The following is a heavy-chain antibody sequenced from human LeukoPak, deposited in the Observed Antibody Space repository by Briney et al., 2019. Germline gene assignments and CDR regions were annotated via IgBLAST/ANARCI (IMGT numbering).Heavy chain of an antibody. CDR3: ARAPTYHYGLEYYFNY. V-gene: IGHV4-61*02. J-gene: IGHJ4*02. CDR1: GASISSGSYY. CDR2: IYTSGST. Sequence: SQTLSLTCTVSGASISSGSYYWSWIRQPAGKGLEWIGRIYTSGSTNYNPSLKSRVTISLDTSKNQFSLKLSSVTAADTAVYYCARAPTYHYGLEYYFNYWGQGTLVTVSS. D-gene: IGHD3-10*01.